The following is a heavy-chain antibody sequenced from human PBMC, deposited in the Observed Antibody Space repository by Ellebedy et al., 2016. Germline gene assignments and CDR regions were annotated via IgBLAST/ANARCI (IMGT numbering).Heavy chain of an antibody. CDR3: TTDSREGPYQLLVPGDPYYYYGMDV. J-gene: IGHJ6*02. Sequence: GGSLRLSXAASGFTFSNAWMSWVRQAPGKGLEWVGRIKSKTDGGTTDYAAPVKGRFTISRDDSKNTLYLQMNSLKTEDTAVYYCTTDSREGPYQLLVPGDPYYYYGMDVWGQGTTVTVSS. D-gene: IGHD2-2*01. CDR1: GFTFSNAW. CDR2: IKSKTDGGTT. V-gene: IGHV3-15*01.